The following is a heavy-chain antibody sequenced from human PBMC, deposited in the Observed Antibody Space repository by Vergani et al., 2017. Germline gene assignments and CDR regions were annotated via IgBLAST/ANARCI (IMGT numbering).Heavy chain of an antibody. Sequence: QLQLQESGPGLVKPSETLSLTCTVSGGSISSSSYYWGWIRQPPGKGLEWIGSIYYSGSTYYNPSLKSRVTISVDTSKNQFSLKLSSVTAADTAVYYCARDSGTSRSIDYWGQGTLVTVSS. CDR1: GGSISSSSYY. CDR2: IYYSGST. J-gene: IGHJ4*02. D-gene: IGHD1-1*01. V-gene: IGHV4-39*02. CDR3: ARDSGTSRSIDY.